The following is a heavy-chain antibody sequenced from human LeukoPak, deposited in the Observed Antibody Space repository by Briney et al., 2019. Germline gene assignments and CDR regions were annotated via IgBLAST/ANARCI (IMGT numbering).Heavy chain of an antibody. CDR3: AKDLHGDADH. D-gene: IGHD4-17*01. Sequence: PGRSLRLSCVASGFSFSSYGMHWVRQAPGKGLEWVAVIWYDGSNKYYADSVKGRFTISRDNSKNTMYLQMNSLRAEDTAVYYCAKDLHGDADHWGQGTLVTVSS. V-gene: IGHV3-33*06. CDR2: IWYDGSNK. CDR1: GFSFSSYG. J-gene: IGHJ4*02.